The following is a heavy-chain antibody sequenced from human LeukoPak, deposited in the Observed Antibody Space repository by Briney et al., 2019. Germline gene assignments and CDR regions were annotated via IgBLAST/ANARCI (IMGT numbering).Heavy chain of an antibody. CDR1: GGSINSYY. Sequence: SETLSLTCTVSGGSINSYYWSWIRQPPGKGLEWIGYNYYSGSTNYNPSLKGRVTISLDTSKNQFSLNLSSVTAADTAVYYCARGTAVAEGDYWGQGTLVIVSS. J-gene: IGHJ4*02. CDR2: NYYSGST. CDR3: ARGTAVAEGDY. V-gene: IGHV4-59*01. D-gene: IGHD6-13*01.